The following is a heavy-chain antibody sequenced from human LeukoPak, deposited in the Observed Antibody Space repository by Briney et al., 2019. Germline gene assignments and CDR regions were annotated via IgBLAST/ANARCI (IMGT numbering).Heavy chain of an antibody. CDR2: IYYSGST. D-gene: IGHD6-13*01. V-gene: IGHV4-59*01. J-gene: IGHJ5*02. CDR3: ARAYTIASHGVRFDP. Sequence: GSLRLSCAASGFTFDDYAMHWIRQPPGKGLEWIGYIYYSGSTNYNPSLKSRVTISVDTSKNQFSLKLSSVTAADTAVYYCARAYTIASHGVRFDPWGQGTLVTVSS. CDR1: GFTFDDYA.